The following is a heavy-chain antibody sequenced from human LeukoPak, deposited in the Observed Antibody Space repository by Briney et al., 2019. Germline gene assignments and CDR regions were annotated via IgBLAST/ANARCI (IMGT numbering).Heavy chain of an antibody. CDR1: GGTFSSYA. Sequence: GASVKVSCKASGGTFSSYAIIWVRQAPGQGLEWMGGIIPIFGTANYAQKFQGRVTITTDESTSTAYMELSSLRSEDTAVYYCARETLLEMATIPPAFDIWGQGTMVTVSS. V-gene: IGHV1-69*05. D-gene: IGHD5-24*01. J-gene: IGHJ3*02. CDR2: IIPIFGTA. CDR3: ARETLLEMATIPPAFDI.